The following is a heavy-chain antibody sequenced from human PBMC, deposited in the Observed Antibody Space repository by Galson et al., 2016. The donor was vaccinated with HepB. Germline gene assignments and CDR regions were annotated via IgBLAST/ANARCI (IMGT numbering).Heavy chain of an antibody. CDR1: GYTFTSYH. CDR3: AYSRGYWAFDD. CDR2: VDPSGGST. V-gene: IGHV1-46*01. D-gene: IGHD3-22*01. J-gene: IGHJ4*02. Sequence: SVKVSCKASGYTFTSYHMHWVLQAPGQGLEWMGSVDPSGGSTNYAQKFQGRVTMTRDTSTTTVYMELSSLRSEDTAVYYCAYSRGYWAFDDWGQGTLVTVSS.